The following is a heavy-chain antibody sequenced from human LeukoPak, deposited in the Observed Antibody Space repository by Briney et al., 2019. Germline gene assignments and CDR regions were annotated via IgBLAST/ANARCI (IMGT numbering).Heavy chain of an antibody. CDR2: IYNSGST. CDR1: GDSFSYFY. D-gene: IGHD3-10*01. CDR3: ARDSGTSGEVKFDP. Sequence: SETLSLTCTVSGDSFSYFYWSWIRQPPGKGLEWIGYIYNSGSTSYNPSLKSRVTISLDTSQNQFSLKLSSLTAADTAVYYCARDSGTSGEVKFDPWGQGALVTVFS. V-gene: IGHV4-59*12. J-gene: IGHJ5*02.